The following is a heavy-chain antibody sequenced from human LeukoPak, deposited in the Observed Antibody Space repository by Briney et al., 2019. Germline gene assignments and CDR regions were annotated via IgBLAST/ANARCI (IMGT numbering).Heavy chain of an antibody. Sequence: SETLSLTCTVSGGSISSSSYYWGWIRQPPGKGLEWIGSIYYSGSTYYNPSLKSRVTTSVDTSKNQFSLKLSSVTAADTAVYYCARHSPQTHDSSGYYYFDYWGQGTLVTVSS. CDR1: GGSISSSSYY. V-gene: IGHV4-39*01. CDR2: IYYSGST. J-gene: IGHJ4*02. D-gene: IGHD3-22*01. CDR3: ARHSPQTHDSSGYYYFDY.